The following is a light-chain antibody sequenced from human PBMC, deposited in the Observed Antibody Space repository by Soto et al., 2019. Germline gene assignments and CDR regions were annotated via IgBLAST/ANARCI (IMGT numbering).Light chain of an antibody. Sequence: EIVMTQSPATLSVSPGERATLSCRASQTVRSYLAWYQQKPGQAPRLLIYDASNRATGIPARFSGSGSGTDFTLTISSLEPEEFAVYYCQQRSNWLTFGGGTKGDIK. V-gene: IGKV3-11*01. J-gene: IGKJ4*01. CDR1: QTVRSY. CDR2: DAS. CDR3: QQRSNWLT.